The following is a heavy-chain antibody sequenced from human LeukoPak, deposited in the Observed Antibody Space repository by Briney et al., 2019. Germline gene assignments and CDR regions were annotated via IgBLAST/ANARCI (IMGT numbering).Heavy chain of an antibody. CDR3: ARPREDGYNLEYFDY. J-gene: IGHJ4*02. CDR2: IYHSGST. CDR1: GYSISSGYY. Sequence: PSETLSLTCTVSGYSISSGYYWGWIRQPPGKGLEWIGSIYHSGSTYYNPSLKSRVTISVDTSKNQFSLKLSSVTAADTAVYYCARPREDGYNLEYFDYWGQGTLVTVSS. D-gene: IGHD5-24*01. V-gene: IGHV4-38-2*02.